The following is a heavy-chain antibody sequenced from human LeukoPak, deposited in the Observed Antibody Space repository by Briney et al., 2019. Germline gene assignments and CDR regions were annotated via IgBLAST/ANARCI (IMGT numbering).Heavy chain of an antibody. J-gene: IGHJ4*02. CDR3: ARYIAVASYVGGLLRYFDY. Sequence: PSETLSLTCTVSGGSISSSSYYWGWIRQPPGKGLGWIGSIYYSGSTYYNPSLKSRVTISVDTSKNQFSLKLSSVTAADTAVYYCARYIAVASYVGGLLRYFDYWGQGTLVTVSS. CDR1: GGSISSSSYY. CDR2: IYYSGST. V-gene: IGHV4-39*01. D-gene: IGHD6-19*01.